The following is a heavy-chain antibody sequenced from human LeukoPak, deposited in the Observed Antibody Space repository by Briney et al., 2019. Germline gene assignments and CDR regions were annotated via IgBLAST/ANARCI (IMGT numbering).Heavy chain of an antibody. J-gene: IGHJ6*03. Sequence: SETLSLTCAVYGGSFSGYYWSWIRQPPGKGLEWIGEINHSGSTNYNPSLKSRVTISVDTSKNQFSLKLSSVTAADTAVYYCARGLQWLVRYYYYYYMDVWGKGTTVTVSS. V-gene: IGHV4-34*01. CDR1: GGSFSGYY. CDR2: INHSGST. CDR3: ARGLQWLVRYYYYYYMDV. D-gene: IGHD6-19*01.